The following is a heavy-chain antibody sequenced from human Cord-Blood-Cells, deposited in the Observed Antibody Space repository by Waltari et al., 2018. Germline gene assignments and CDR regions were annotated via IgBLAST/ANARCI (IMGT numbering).Heavy chain of an antibody. CDR1: GYILTDLS. D-gene: IGHD2-15*01. J-gene: IGHJ3*02. V-gene: IGHV1-24*01. Sequence: QVQLVQSGAEVKKPGASVKVSCKVSGYILTDLSMHWVRQAPGKGLEWMGGFDPEDGETIYAQKFQGRVTMTEDTSTDTAYMELSSLRSEDTAVYYCATDCSGGSCYDAFDIWGQGTMVTVSS. CDR3: ATDCSGGSCYDAFDI. CDR2: FDPEDGET.